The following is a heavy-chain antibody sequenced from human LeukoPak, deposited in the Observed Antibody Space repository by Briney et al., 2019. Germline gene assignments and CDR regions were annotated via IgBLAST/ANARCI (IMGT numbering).Heavy chain of an antibody. CDR3: ARWSGYSSSVDY. D-gene: IGHD6-6*01. CDR2: INPNSGGT. Sequence: ASVKVSCKASGYTFTGYYMRWVRQAPGQGLEWMGRINPNSGGTNYAQKFQGRVTMTRDTSISTAYMELSRLRSDDTAVYYCARWSGYSSSVDYWGQGTLVTVSS. V-gene: IGHV1-2*06. J-gene: IGHJ4*02. CDR1: GYTFTGYY.